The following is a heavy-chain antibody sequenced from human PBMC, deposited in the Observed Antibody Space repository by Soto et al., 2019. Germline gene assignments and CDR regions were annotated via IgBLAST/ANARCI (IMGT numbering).Heavy chain of an antibody. V-gene: IGHV3-30*18. CDR3: AKDSSSGMDV. CDR1: GFTFSSYG. J-gene: IGHJ6*02. D-gene: IGHD6-13*01. Sequence: GGSLRLSCAATGFTFSSYGMHWVRQAPGKGLEWVAVISYGGSNKYYADSVKGRFTISRDNSKNTLYLQMNSLRAEDTAVYYCAKDSSSGMDVWGQGTTVTVSS. CDR2: ISYGGSNK.